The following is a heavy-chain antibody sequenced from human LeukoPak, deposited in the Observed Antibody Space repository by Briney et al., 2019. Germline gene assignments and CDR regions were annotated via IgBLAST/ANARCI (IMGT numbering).Heavy chain of an antibody. CDR3: ASHEAGGSSGTYLPLSVFDH. D-gene: IGHD3-10*01. J-gene: IGHJ4*02. CDR1: GFTVSSNY. CDR2: VSVGGETT. V-gene: IGHV3-53*01. Sequence: GGSLRLSCAASGFTVSSNYMSWVRQAPGKGLEWVSVVSVGGETTHYADAVKGRFTISRDNSKNTVYLQMNSLRGDDTAIYYCASHEAGGSSGTYLPLSVFDHWGQGTLVTVSS.